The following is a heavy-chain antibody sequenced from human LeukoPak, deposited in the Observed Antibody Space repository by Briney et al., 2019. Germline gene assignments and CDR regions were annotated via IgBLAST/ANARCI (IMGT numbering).Heavy chain of an antibody. Sequence: GASVKVSCTASGYTFTTYFVHWVRQAPGQGLEWMGIIDPTDGSTSHAQKFQGRVTMTRDTSTSTVYMELSSLRSEDTAVYFCARASRLVPGVHNVGRTQYYNGMDVWGQGTTVTVSS. CDR2: IDPTDGST. D-gene: IGHD2-2*01. CDR3: ARASRLVPGVHNVGRTQYYNGMDV. J-gene: IGHJ6*02. CDR1: GYTFTTYF. V-gene: IGHV1-46*01.